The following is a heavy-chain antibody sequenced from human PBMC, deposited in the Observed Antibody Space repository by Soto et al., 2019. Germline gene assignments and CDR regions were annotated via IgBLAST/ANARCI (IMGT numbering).Heavy chain of an antibody. J-gene: IGHJ4*02. CDR2: MNPDSDKT. CDR3: ARPGARYCGGDCYSSH. Sequence: QVQLVQSGAEVKKPGASVKVSCKASGYMFSNYDIIWVRQATGQGLEWMGWMNPDSDKTDYAQKFQGRFTMTGNTSISTAYMELTALTYEDTAIYYCARPGARYCGGDCYSSHWGQGTLVTVSS. CDR1: GYMFSNYD. D-gene: IGHD2-21*02. V-gene: IGHV1-8*01.